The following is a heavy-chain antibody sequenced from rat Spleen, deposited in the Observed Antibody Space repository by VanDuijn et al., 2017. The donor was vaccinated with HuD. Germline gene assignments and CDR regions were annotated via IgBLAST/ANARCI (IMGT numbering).Heavy chain of an antibody. J-gene: IGHJ2*01. V-gene: IGHV10-4*01. CDR1: GFDFNTYA. Sequence: EVQVVESGGGLVQPKGSLKLSCAASGFDFNTYAMSWVRQAPGKGLDWVASISIKTHNYATLYADSVKERFTISRDDSQSMVYLQMNNLKTEDTALYYCTDVDYWGQGVKVTVSS. CDR2: ISIKTHNYAT. CDR3: TDVDY.